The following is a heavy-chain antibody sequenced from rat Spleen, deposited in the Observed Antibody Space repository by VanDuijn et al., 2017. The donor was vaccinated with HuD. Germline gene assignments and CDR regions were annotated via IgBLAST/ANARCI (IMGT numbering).Heavy chain of an antibody. J-gene: IGHJ2*01. V-gene: IGHV5-7*01. CDR1: GFTFNDYY. CDR3: ARSVFDY. CDR2: INYDGSST. Sequence: EVQLVESDGGLVQPGRSLKLSCAASGFTFNDYYTAWVRQAPTKGLEWVATINYDGSSTNYRDSVKGRFTISRDNAKSTLYLQMDSLKSEDTATYYCARSVFDYWGQGVMVTVSS.